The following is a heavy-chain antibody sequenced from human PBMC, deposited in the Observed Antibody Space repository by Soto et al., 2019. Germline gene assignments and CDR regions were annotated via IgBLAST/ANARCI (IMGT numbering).Heavy chain of an antibody. CDR3: ARARIAVAGGYYFDY. V-gene: IGHV3-53*04. CDR2: IYSGGST. D-gene: IGHD6-19*01. CDR1: GFTVSSNY. J-gene: IGHJ4*02. Sequence: EVPLVESGGGLVQPGGSLRLSCAASGFTVSSNYMSWVRQAPGKGLEWVSVIYSGGSTYYADSVKGRFTISRHNSKNTLYLQMNSLRAEDTAVYYCARARIAVAGGYYFDYWGQGTLVTVSS.